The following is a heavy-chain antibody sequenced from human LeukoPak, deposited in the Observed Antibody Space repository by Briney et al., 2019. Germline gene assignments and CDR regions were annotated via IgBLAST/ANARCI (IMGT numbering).Heavy chain of an antibody. J-gene: IGHJ5*02. D-gene: IGHD6-19*01. V-gene: IGHV4-34*01. CDR1: GGSFSGYY. CDR2: INHSGST. Sequence: PSETLSLTCAVYGGSFSGYYWSWIRQPPGKGLEWIGEINHSGSTNYNPSLKSRVTISVDTSKNQFSLKLSSVTAADTAVYYCARGHSSGLGGRWFDPWGQGTLVTVSS. CDR3: ARGHSSGLGGRWFDP.